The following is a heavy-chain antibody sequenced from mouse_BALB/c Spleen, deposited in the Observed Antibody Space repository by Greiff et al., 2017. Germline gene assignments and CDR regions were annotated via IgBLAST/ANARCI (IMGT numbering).Heavy chain of an antibody. Sequence: EVKLVESGGGLVKPGGSLKLSCAASGFTFSSYAMSWVRQSPEKRLEWVAEISSGGSYTYYPDTVTGRFTISRDNAKNTLYLEMSSLRSEDTAMYYCARDHGGLRREAFAYWGQGTLVTVSA. V-gene: IGHV5-9-4*01. CDR3: ARDHGGLRREAFAY. CDR1: GFTFSSYA. J-gene: IGHJ3*01. CDR2: ISSGGSYT. D-gene: IGHD2-4*01.